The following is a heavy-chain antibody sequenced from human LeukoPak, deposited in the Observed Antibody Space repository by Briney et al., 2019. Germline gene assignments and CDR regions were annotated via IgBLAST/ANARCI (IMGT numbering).Heavy chain of an antibody. V-gene: IGHV4-34*01. J-gene: IGHJ5*02. CDR3: ARWPYCSGGSCTKRPYNWFDP. Sequence: GSLRLSCAASGFTFSSYAMSWIRQPPGKGLEWIGEINHSGSTNYNPSLKSRVTISVDTSKNQFSLKLSSVTAADTAVYYCARWPYCSGGSCTKRPYNWFDPWGQGTLVTVSS. CDR2: INHSGST. D-gene: IGHD2-15*01. CDR1: GFTFSSYA.